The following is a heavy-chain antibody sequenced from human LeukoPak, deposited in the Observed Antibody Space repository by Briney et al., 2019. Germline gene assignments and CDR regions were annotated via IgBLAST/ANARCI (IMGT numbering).Heavy chain of an antibody. CDR1: GFTFSSYG. J-gene: IGHJ3*02. D-gene: IGHD3-16*01. V-gene: IGHV3-30*03. CDR3: ARVGSGGAFDI. CDR2: ISYDGSNK. Sequence: GGSLRLSCAASGFTFSSYGMHWARQAPGKGLEWVAVISYDGSNKYYADSVKGRFTISRDNSKNTLYLQMNSLRAEDTAVYYCARVGSGGAFDIWGQGTMVTVSS.